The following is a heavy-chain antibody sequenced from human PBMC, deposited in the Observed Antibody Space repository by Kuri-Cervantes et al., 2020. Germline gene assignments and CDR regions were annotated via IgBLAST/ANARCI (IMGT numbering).Heavy chain of an antibody. D-gene: IGHD3-10*01. V-gene: IGHV4-38-2*01. CDR1: GYSISSGYY. CDR2: IYHSGST. J-gene: IGHJ4*02. CDR3: ARVDRAMRVRGGNGGY. Sequence: SQTLSLTCAVSGYSISSGYYWGWIRQPPGKGLEWIGSIYHSGSTYYNPSLKSRVTISVDTSKNQFSLKLSSVTAADTAVYYCARVDRAMRVRGGNGGYWGQGTLVTVSS.